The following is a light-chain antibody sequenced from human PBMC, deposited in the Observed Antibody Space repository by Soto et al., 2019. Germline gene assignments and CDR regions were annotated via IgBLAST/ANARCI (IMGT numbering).Light chain of an antibody. J-gene: IGKJ5*01. CDR1: QSIYSW. CDR2: KAS. CDR3: QQYNSYPIP. V-gene: IGKV1-5*03. Sequence: QMPRSPSTLSASVGDRVTSTCRASQSIYSWLAWYQQKTGKAPKLLIYKASSLESGIPPTCSGSGSGTEFTLTISSLQPDDFATYYCQQYNSYPIPLGQGTRLE.